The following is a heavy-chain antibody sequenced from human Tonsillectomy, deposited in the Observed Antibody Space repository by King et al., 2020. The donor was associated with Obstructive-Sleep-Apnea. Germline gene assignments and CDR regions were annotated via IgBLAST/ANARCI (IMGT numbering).Heavy chain of an antibody. J-gene: IGHJ4*02. CDR2: ISGSGGST. Sequence: VQLVESGGGLVQPGGSLRLSCAASGFTFSSYAMSWVRQAPGKGLEWVSAISGSGGSTYYADSVKGRFTISRDNSKNTLYLQMNSLRAEDTAVSYCAKEGWGNYYDSSGYYYYFDYWGQGTLVTVSS. D-gene: IGHD3-22*01. CDR3: AKEGWGNYYDSSGYYYYFDY. V-gene: IGHV3-23*04. CDR1: GFTFSSYA.